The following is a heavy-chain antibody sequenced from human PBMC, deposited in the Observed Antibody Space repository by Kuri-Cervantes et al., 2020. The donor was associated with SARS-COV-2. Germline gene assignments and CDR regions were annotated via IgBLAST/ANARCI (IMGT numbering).Heavy chain of an antibody. CDR3: ATVPGSGIAVAAPFDY. Sequence: ASVKVSCKASGYTFTSYGISWVRQAPGKGLEWMGGFDPEDGETIYAQKFQGRVTMTEDTSTDTAYMELSSLRSEDTAVYYCATVPGSGIAVAAPFDYWGQGTLVTVSS. J-gene: IGHJ4*02. CDR2: FDPEDGET. CDR1: GYTFTSYG. V-gene: IGHV1-24*01. D-gene: IGHD6-19*01.